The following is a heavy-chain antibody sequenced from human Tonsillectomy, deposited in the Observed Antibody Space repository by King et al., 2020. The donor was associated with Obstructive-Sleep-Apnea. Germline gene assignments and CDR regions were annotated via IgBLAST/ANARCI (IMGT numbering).Heavy chain of an antibody. D-gene: IGHD6-13*01. CDR3: ARDWGQQLANWFDP. CDR1: GYTFTAYY. V-gene: IGHV1-2*02. J-gene: IGHJ5*02. Sequence: QLVQSGAEVKKPGASVKVSCKASGYTFTAYYMHWVRQAPGLGLEWMGWINPNSGGTNYAQKFQGRVTMTRDTSISTAYMDLSRLRSDDTALYYCARDWGQQLANWFDPWGQGTLVTVSS. CDR2: INPNSGGT.